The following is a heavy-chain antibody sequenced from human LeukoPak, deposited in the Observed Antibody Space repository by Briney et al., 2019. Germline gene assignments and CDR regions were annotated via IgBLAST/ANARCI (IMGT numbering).Heavy chain of an antibody. J-gene: IGHJ5*02. D-gene: IGHD3-3*01. V-gene: IGHV1-8*01. CDR1: GYTFTSYD. CDR3: ARRSESSITIFGVVTYDP. CDR2: MNPNSGNT. Sequence: ASVKVSCKASGYTFTSYDINWVRQATGQGLEWMGWMNPNSGNTGYAQKFQGRVTMTRNTSISTAYMELSSLRSEDTAVYYCARRSESSITIFGVVTYDPWGQGTLVTVSS.